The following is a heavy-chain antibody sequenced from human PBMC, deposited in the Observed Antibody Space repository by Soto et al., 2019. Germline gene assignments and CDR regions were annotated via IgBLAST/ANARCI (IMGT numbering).Heavy chain of an antibody. D-gene: IGHD1-1*01. Sequence: QLVESGGGVVQPGRSLRLCCAASGFSFNKSSMHWVRQVPGKGLEWVAVISFDGSHKYYADSVKGRFTISRDNSKNTLYLQINSLSGEDTAVYYCARDETTVAPFDYWGQGTLVTVSS. CDR3: ARDETTVAPFDY. J-gene: IGHJ4*02. CDR1: GFSFNKSS. V-gene: IGHV3-30-3*01. CDR2: ISFDGSHK.